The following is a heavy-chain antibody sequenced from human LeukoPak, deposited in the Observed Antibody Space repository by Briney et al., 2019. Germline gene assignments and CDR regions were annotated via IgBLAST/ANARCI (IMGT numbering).Heavy chain of an antibody. J-gene: IGHJ3*02. D-gene: IGHD3-22*01. V-gene: IGHV3-30-3*01. CDR1: GFTFSSSA. CDR2: ISYDGTNK. Sequence: TGGSLRLSCAASGFTFSSSAMSWVRQAPGKGLEWVAVISYDGTNKYYADSVKGRFTISRDNSKNTMYLQMNSLRAEDTAMYYCARAPMSYDSSGFGGAFDIWGQGTMVTVSS. CDR3: ARAPMSYDSSGFGGAFDI.